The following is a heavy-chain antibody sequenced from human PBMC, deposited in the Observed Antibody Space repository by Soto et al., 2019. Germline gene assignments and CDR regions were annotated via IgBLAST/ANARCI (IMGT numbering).Heavy chain of an antibody. Sequence: ASVKVSCKASGYTFTSYGISWVRQAPGQGLEWMGWISAYNGNTNYAQKLQGRVTMTTDTSTSTAYMELRSLRSDDTAVYYCARDLGYGYCSSTSCFYYYMDVWGKGTTVTVSS. CDR2: ISAYNGNT. CDR3: ARDLGYGYCSSTSCFYYYMDV. CDR1: GYTFTSYG. V-gene: IGHV1-18*01. J-gene: IGHJ6*03. D-gene: IGHD2-2*03.